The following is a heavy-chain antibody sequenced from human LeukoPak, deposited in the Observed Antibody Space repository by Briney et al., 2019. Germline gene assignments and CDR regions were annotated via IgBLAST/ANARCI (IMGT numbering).Heavy chain of an antibody. CDR3: ARGGKLYYDSSGYPGDY. Sequence: PGGSLRLSCAASGFTFSSYSMNWVRQAPGKGLEWVANIKQDGSEKYYVDSVRGRFTVSRDNVKNSLYLQMNSLRAEDTAVYYCARGGKLYYDSSGYPGDYWGQGTLVTVSS. CDR1: GFTFSSYS. V-gene: IGHV3-7*01. J-gene: IGHJ4*02. CDR2: IKQDGSEK. D-gene: IGHD3-22*01.